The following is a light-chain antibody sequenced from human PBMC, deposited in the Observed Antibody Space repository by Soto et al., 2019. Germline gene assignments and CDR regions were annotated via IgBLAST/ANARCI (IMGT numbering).Light chain of an antibody. CDR2: DPS. V-gene: IGKV3-20*01. CDR1: QSVSNNY. CDR3: QQYGSSHPIT. Sequence: EVSLTQSPCTLALSPGAGATLSCRASQSVSNNYLARYQQKPGQAPRLLIYDPSNRATGIPARFSGSGSGTDFTLSISRLEHEDFAVYYCQQYGSSHPITFGQGTRLEIK. J-gene: IGKJ5*01.